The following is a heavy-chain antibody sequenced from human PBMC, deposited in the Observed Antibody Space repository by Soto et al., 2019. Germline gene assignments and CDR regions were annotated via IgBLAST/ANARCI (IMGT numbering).Heavy chain of an antibody. D-gene: IGHD2-2*01. CDR3: ARARYQLLHPYYYGMDV. CDR2: IHYSGST. Sequence: PSETLSLTCTVSGGSISSYYWSWIRQSPGKGLEWIGYIHYSGSTKSNPSLKSRVIISVDTSRNQVSLKLSSVTAADSAVYFCARARYQLLHPYYYGMDVWGQGTTVTVSS. V-gene: IGHV4-59*01. J-gene: IGHJ6*02. CDR1: GGSISSYY.